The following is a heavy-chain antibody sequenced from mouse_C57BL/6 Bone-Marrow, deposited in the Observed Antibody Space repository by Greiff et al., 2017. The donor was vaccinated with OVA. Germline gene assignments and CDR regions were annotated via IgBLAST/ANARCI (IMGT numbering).Heavy chain of an antibody. D-gene: IGHD1-2*01. V-gene: IGHV14-4*01. CDR1: GFNIKDDY. CDR2: IDPENGDT. CDR3: TTNPPLLSWFAY. Sequence: VQLKQSGAELVRPGASVKLSCTASGFNIKDDYMHWVKQRPEQGLEWIGWIDPENGDTEYASKFQGKATITADTSSNTAYLQLSSLTSEDTAFYYCTTNPPLLSWFAYWGQGTLVTVSA. J-gene: IGHJ3*01.